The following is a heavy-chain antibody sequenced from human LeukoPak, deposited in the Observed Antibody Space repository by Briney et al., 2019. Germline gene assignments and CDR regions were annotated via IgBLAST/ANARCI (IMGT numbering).Heavy chain of an antibody. J-gene: IGHJ4*02. Sequence: ASVKVSCKASGYTFTSYDINWVRQATGQGLEWMGWMNPTSGHTGYAQKFQGRVTMTRDTSISAAYMELNGLTSEDTAVYYCARSPVGVRKKNDFWGQGTLVIVSS. D-gene: IGHD3-10*01. CDR3: ARSPVGVRKKNDF. CDR2: MNPTSGHT. CDR1: GYTFTSYD. V-gene: IGHV1-8*01.